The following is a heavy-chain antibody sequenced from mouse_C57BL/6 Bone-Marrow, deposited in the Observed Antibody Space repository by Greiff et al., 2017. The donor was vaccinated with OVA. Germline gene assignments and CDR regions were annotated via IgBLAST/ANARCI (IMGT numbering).Heavy chain of an antibody. CDR3: ARGGYSNYGDY. CDR1: GYAFSSSW. V-gene: IGHV1-82*01. CDR2: IYPGDGDT. D-gene: IGHD2-5*01. J-gene: IGHJ2*01. Sequence: VQLQQSGPELVKPGASVTISCKASGYAFSSSWMNWVKQRPGKGLEWIGRIYPGDGDTNYNGKFKGKATLTADKSSSTAYMQLSSLTSEDSAVYFCARGGYSNYGDYWGQGTTLTVSS.